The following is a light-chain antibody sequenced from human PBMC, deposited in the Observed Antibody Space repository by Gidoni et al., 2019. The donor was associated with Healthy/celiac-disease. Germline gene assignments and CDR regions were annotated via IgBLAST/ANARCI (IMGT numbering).Light chain of an antibody. Sequence: DIQMTQSPSSLSASVGDRVTITCRASQSISSYLNWYQKKPGKAPKLLIYAASSLQSGVPSRFSGSVSGSDFTLTISSRHPEDFATYYCQQSYSTPAPFGQGTRLEIK. V-gene: IGKV1-39*01. CDR2: AAS. CDR3: QQSYSTPAP. CDR1: QSISSY. J-gene: IGKJ5*01.